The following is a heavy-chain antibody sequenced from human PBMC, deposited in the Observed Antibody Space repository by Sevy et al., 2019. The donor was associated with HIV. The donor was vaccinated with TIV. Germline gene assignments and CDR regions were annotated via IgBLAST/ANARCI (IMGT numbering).Heavy chain of an antibody. CDR1: GFTFSNYA. J-gene: IGHJ4*02. CDR3: VKEVSQYSYSDY. D-gene: IGHD5-18*01. Sequence: GGSLRLSCAASGFTFSNYAMSWVRQTPGKGLEWVSAISGSADATYYTDSVKGRFTISRDNSKNTGYLQMNSLGAEDTAVYYCVKEVSQYSYSDYWGQGTLVTVSS. V-gene: IGHV3-23*01. CDR2: ISGSADAT.